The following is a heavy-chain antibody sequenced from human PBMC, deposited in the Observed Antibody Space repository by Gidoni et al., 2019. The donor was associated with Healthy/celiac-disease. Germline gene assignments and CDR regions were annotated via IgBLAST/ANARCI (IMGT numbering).Heavy chain of an antibody. J-gene: IGHJ5*02. CDR1: GCSISSGDYY. CDR2: IYYSGST. CDR3: ARDERDHLSVNWFDP. Sequence: QVQLQESGPGLVKPSQTLSLTCTVPGCSISSGDYYWRWIRQPPGKGLEWIGYIYYSGSTYYNQSLKSLVTISVDTSKNQFSLTLSSVTAADTAVYYCARDERDHLSVNWFDPWGQGTLVTVSS. D-gene: IGHD2-21*02. V-gene: IGHV4-30-4*01.